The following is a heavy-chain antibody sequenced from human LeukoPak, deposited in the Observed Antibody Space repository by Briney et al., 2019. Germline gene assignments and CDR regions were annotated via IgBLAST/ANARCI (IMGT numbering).Heavy chain of an antibody. J-gene: IGHJ2*01. D-gene: IGHD5-18*01. CDR3: ARDRSYSYGYPWYFDL. CDR2: INHSGST. CDR1: GGSFSGYY. V-gene: IGHV4-34*01. Sequence: PSETLSLTCAVYGGSFSGYYWSWIRQPPGKGLEWIGEINHSGSTNYNPSLKSRVTISVDTSKNQFSLKLSSVTAADTAVYYCARDRSYSYGYPWYFDLWGRGTLVTVSS.